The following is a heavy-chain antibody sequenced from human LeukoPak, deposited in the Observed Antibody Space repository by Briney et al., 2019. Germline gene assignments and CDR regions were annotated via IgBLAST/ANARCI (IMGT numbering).Heavy chain of an antibody. Sequence: GGSLRLSCAASGFTFSSYAMHWVRQAPGKGLEWVAVISYDGSNKYYADSVKGRFTISRDNSKNTLYLQMNSLRAEDTAVYYCASNPGYYDSSGYCWYYYYYMDVWGKGTTVTVSS. CDR3: ASNPGYYDSSGYCWYYYYYMDV. D-gene: IGHD3-22*01. CDR1: GFTFSSYA. V-gene: IGHV3-30*01. J-gene: IGHJ6*03. CDR2: ISYDGSNK.